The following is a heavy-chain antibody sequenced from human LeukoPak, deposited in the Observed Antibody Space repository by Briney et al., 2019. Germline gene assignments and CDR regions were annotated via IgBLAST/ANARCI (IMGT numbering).Heavy chain of an antibody. J-gene: IGHJ5*01. V-gene: IGHV3-30*04. CDR2: ISYGGSNK. CDR3: AKGYRNHLLILLDS. CDR1: GFTFSSYA. D-gene: IGHD3-16*01. Sequence: PGGSLTLTCAASGFTFSSYALHWVRQAPGKGLEGVAVISYGGSNKYYADSVKGRSIIFRDNSKNTMYLQMNSRRAPDTAVYYCAKGYRNHLLILLDSWGEGTLVTLSS.